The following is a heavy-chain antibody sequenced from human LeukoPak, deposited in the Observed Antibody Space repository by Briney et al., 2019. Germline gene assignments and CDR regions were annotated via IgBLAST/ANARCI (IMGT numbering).Heavy chain of an antibody. V-gene: IGHV3-7*01. D-gene: IGHD6-19*01. J-gene: IGHJ4*02. CDR1: GFSFSNYW. CDR3: AREDYSSGWSGKNDY. CDR2: IKEDGSEK. Sequence: GGSLRLSCAASGFSFSNYWMSWVRQAPGKGLEWVANIKEDGSEKYYVDSVKGRFTISRDNAKNSLYLHMNSLRAEDTAVYYCAREDYSSGWSGKNDYWGRGTLVTVSS.